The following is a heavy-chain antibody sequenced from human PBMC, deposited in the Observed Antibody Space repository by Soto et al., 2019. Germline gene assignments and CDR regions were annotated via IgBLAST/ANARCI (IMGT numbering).Heavy chain of an antibody. CDR1: GFTFSSYA. V-gene: IGHV3-23*01. D-gene: IGHD3-3*01. Sequence: PGGSLRLSCAASGFTFSSYAMSWVRQAPGKGLEWVSAISGSGGSTYYADSVKGRFTISRDNSKNTLYLQMNSLRAEDTAVYYCAKLSSKNYDFWSGRYGMDVWGQGTTVTVSS. CDR3: AKLSSKNYDFWSGRYGMDV. J-gene: IGHJ6*02. CDR2: ISGSGGST.